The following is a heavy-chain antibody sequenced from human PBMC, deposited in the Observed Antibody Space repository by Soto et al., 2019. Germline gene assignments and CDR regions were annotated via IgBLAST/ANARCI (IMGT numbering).Heavy chain of an antibody. CDR2: ISYDGSNK. D-gene: IGHD6-19*01. V-gene: IGHV3-30*18. Sequence: GGSLRLSCAASGFTLSNYGMHWVRQAPGKGLEWVAVISYDGSNKYYADSVKGRFTISRDNSKNTLYLQMNSLRAEDTAVFYCAKAAVAGRYYYSGTDVWGQGTTVTVSS. J-gene: IGHJ6*02. CDR1: GFTLSNYG. CDR3: AKAAVAGRYYYSGTDV.